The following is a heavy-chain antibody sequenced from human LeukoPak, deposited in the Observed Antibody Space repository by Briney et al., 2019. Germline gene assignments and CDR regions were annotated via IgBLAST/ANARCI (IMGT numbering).Heavy chain of an antibody. CDR3: ARTPPGGASHYYYYMDV. CDR2: TNPNSGGT. CDR1: GYTFTGYY. Sequence: ASVKVSCKASGYTFTGYYMHWVRQAPGQGLEWMGWTNPNSGGTNYAQKFQGRVTMTRDTSISTAYMELSRLRSDDTAVYYCARTPPGGASHYYYYMDVWGKGTTVTVSS. V-gene: IGHV1-2*02. J-gene: IGHJ6*03. D-gene: IGHD3-10*01.